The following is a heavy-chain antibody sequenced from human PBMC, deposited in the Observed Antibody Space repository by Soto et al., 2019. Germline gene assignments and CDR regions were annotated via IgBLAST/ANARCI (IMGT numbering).Heavy chain of an antibody. CDR3: VRTACVINNCSYRGVR. D-gene: IGHD1-20*01. CDR2: IGFDGTNI. CDR1: GFDFKTYG. Sequence: QGQLVGSGGGVVQPGRSLRLSCVASGFDFKTYGMHWVRQAPGKGLEWVAVIGFDGTNIHYSDSVRGRFSISRDNSENTVSLQMNSLRVEDTALYYCVRTACVINNCSYRGVRWGQGTLVTV. J-gene: IGHJ4*02. V-gene: IGHV3-33*01.